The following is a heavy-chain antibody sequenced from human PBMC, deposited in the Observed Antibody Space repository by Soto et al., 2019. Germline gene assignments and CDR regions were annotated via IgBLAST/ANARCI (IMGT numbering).Heavy chain of an antibody. CDR2: TRNKANSYTT. V-gene: IGHV3-72*01. D-gene: IGHD1-26*01. CDR3: TRVSGSYFFDY. Sequence: GVSLRLSCAAAGFPVSSNYMSWVRQAPGKGLEWVGRTRNKANSYTTEYATSVKGRFSISRDDSKNSLYLQMNSLKTEDTAVYYCTRVSGSYFFDYWGQGTLVTVSS. CDR1: GFPVSSNY. J-gene: IGHJ4*02.